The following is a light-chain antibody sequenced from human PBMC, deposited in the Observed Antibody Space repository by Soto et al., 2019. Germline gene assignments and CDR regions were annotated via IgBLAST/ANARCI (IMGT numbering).Light chain of an antibody. Sequence: QSVLTQPPSVSAAPGQKVTISCSGSSSNIGNNYVSWYQHLPGTAPKLLIYDNNERPSGIPDRFSGSKSGTSATLGITGLQTGDEADYYCGTWDTSLSAVVFGGGTKLNVL. J-gene: IGLJ2*01. CDR3: GTWDTSLSAVV. V-gene: IGLV1-51*01. CDR1: SSNIGNNY. CDR2: DNN.